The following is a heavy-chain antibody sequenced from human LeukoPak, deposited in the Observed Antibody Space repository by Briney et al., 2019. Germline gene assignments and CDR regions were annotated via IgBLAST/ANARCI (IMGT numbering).Heavy chain of an antibody. Sequence: GGSLRLSCAASGFTFSTYGMHWVRQAPGKGLEWVAVISYDGRNKYYADSVKGRFTISRDNSKNTLYLQMNSLRAEDTAVYYCAKEATVTTLDYWGQGTLVTVSS. CDR1: GFTFSTYG. V-gene: IGHV3-30*18. D-gene: IGHD4-17*01. CDR2: ISYDGRNK. J-gene: IGHJ4*02. CDR3: AKEATVTTLDY.